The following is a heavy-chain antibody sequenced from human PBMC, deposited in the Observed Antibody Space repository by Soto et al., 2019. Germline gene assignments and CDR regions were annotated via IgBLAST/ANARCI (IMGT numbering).Heavy chain of an antibody. Sequence: ASVKVSCKASGYTFTGYYMHWVRQAPGQGLEWMGWINPNTGATIYARKFQGRVTMTRDTSVTTAYMDLNSLRSDDTAVYYCAREGVEVPAAPAQNWFDPWGQGTLVTVSS. V-gene: IGHV1-2*02. CDR3: AREGVEVPAAPAQNWFDP. J-gene: IGHJ5*02. D-gene: IGHD2-2*01. CDR1: GYTFTGYY. CDR2: INPNTGAT.